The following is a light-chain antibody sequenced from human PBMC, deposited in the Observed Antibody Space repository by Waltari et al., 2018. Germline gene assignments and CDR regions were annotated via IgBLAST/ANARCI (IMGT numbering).Light chain of an antibody. V-gene: IGKV1-33*01. CDR1: QDIRKF. J-gene: IGKJ4*01. CDR3: QQYDILPLT. Sequence: SPSSLSASVGDRVTITCQASQDIRKFLNWFQQKPGTAPKVVIYDASNLEKGVPSRFSGSGSGTRFTLTISSLQPDDFATYYCQQYDILPLTFGGGTRVE. CDR2: DAS.